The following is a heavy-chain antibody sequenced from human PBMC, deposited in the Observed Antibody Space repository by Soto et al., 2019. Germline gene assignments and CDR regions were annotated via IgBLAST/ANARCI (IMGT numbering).Heavy chain of an antibody. CDR2: IYSGGST. CDR1: GFTVSSNY. D-gene: IGHD3-22*01. V-gene: IGHV3-66*01. CDR3: AREENFESSGYFY. Sequence: GGSLRLSCVVSGFTVSSNYMSWVRQAPGKGLEWVSVIYSGGSTYYADSVKGRFTISRDNSKNTLYLQMNSLRADDTAVYYCAREENFESSGYFYWGQGTLVTVSS. J-gene: IGHJ4*02.